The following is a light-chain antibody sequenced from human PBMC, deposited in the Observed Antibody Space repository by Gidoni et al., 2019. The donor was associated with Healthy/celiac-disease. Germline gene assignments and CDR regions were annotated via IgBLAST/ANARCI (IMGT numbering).Light chain of an antibody. Sequence: SYELTQPSSVSVSPGQTARITCSGDVLAKKYARWFQQTPGQAPVLVIYKDSERPSGIPERFSGSSSGTTVTLTISGAQVEDEADYYCYSAADNLEVVFGGGTKLTVL. J-gene: IGLJ2*01. CDR3: YSAADNLEVV. CDR2: KDS. V-gene: IGLV3-27*01. CDR1: VLAKKY.